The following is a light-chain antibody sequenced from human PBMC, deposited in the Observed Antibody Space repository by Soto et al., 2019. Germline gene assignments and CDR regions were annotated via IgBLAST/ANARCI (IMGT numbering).Light chain of an antibody. CDR2: EVN. CDR1: SSDVGGYKY. J-gene: IGLJ1*01. Sequence: QSALTQPPSASGSPGQSVTISCTGTSSDVGGYKYVSWYQQHPGKAPKLMIFEVNKRPSRVPDRFSGYKSGNTASLTVSGLQAEDEADYYCSSYAGINNLGVFGTGTKLTVL. V-gene: IGLV2-8*01. CDR3: SSYAGINNLGV.